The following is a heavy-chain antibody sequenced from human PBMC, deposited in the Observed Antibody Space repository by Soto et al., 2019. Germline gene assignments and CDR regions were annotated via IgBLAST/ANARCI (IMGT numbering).Heavy chain of an antibody. V-gene: IGHV1-18*01. Sequence: ASVKVSCKASGYSFMNFGVSWLRQAPGQGLEWLGWTSGHNGNTNYAQKVQGRVTMTTDTSTTTSYMELRSLTSEDTAVYYCARGRNGMDVWGQGTTVTVSS. CDR2: TSGHNGNT. CDR1: GYSFMNFG. CDR3: ARGRNGMDV. J-gene: IGHJ6*02.